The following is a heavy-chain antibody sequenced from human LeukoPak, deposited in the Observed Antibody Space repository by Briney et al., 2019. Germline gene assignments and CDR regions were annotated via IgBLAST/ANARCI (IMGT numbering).Heavy chain of an antibody. D-gene: IGHD4-23*01. J-gene: IGHJ4*01. CDR1: AGSISPYY. CDR3: ARDYGGKLDY. Sequence: SETLSLTCTVSAGSISPYYWSWIRQPPGKGLEWLGYIYYSGSTDYNPSLMGRLTISVDTSKNQFSLTLTSVTEADTAVYYCARDYGGKLDYWGHGTLVTVPS. V-gene: IGHV4-59*01. CDR2: IYYSGST.